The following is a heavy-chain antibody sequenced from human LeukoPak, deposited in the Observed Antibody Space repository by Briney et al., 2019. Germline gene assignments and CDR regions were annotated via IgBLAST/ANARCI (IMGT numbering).Heavy chain of an antibody. CDR3: VIDTHSYESGNYYNWYFDY. D-gene: IGHD3-10*01. CDR2: ISSNGGST. Sequence: GGSLRLSCSASGFSLSKYAMHWVRQAPGEGLEYVSAISSNGGSTYYADSVKGRFTISRDNSKNTLYLQVSSLRAEDTAVDYCVIDTHSYESGNYYNWYFDYGGPGTLVTVSS. V-gene: IGHV3-64D*09. J-gene: IGHJ4*02. CDR1: GFSLSKYA.